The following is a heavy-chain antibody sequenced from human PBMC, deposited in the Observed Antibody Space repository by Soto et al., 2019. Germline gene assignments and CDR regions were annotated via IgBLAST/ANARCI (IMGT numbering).Heavy chain of an antibody. V-gene: IGHV4-59*12. J-gene: IGHJ4*02. CDR1: GGSISSYY. CDR3: VTYYYDSSGQWGYYFDY. D-gene: IGHD3-22*01. Sequence: SETLSLTCTASGGSISSYYWSWIRQPRGKGLEWIGYIYYSGSTNYNSSLKSRVTISVDTSKNQLSLKLSSVTAADTAVYYCVTYYYDSSGQWGYYFDYWGQGTLVTVSS. CDR2: IYYSGST.